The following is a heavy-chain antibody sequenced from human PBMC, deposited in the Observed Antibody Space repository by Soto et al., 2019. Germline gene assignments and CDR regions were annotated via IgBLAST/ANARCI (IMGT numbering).Heavy chain of an antibody. V-gene: IGHV1-8*01. CDR2: MNPNSGNT. CDR3: ARGVGSGSYYNQYNWFDP. D-gene: IGHD3-10*01. J-gene: IGHJ5*02. CDR1: GYTFTSYD. Sequence: ASVKVSCKASGYTFTSYDINWVRQAPGQGFEYMGWMNPNSGNTGYVKKVQGRVTMTTDTSTSTAYMELRSLRSDDTAVYYCARGVGSGSYYNQYNWFDPWGQGTLVT.